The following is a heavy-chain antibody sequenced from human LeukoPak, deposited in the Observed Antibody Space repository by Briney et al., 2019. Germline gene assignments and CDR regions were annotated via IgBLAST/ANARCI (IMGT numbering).Heavy chain of an antibody. CDR1: GFTSFNFP. CDR2: IRSDGTI. CDR3: ARDNIWAFDI. V-gene: IGHV3-69-1*01. D-gene: IGHD2/OR15-2a*01. Sequence: PGGSLRLSCEASGFTSFNFPMNWVRKAPGKGLEWVSHIRSDGTITYADSLKGRFTISRDDAKTSVYLQLNSLRDEDTAIYYCARDNIWAFDIWGQGTMVTVSS. J-gene: IGHJ3*02.